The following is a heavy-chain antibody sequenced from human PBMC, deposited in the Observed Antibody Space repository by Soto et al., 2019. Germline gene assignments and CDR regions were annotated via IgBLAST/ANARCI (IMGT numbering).Heavy chain of an antibody. CDR1: GGSISSGAYY. Sequence: SETLSLTCSVSGGSISSGAYYWTWIRQRPGKGLEWIGYIYYSGNTYSSPSLKSRLSISLDTSKNQFSMRLSSVTAADTAMYYCARDRLRAVYAFHISGPGTLLTVSS. CDR3: ARDRLRAVYAFHI. D-gene: IGHD5-12*01. J-gene: IGHJ3*02. CDR2: IYYSGNT. V-gene: IGHV4-31*03.